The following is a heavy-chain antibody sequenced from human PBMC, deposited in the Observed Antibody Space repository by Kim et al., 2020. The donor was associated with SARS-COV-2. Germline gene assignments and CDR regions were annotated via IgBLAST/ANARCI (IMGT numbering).Heavy chain of an antibody. V-gene: IGHV3-23*01. CDR3: AIPDSTSLYCLDY. D-gene: IGHD2-2*01. CDR2: ISGDGGGT. Sequence: GGSLRLSCAASGFTFSNYAMNWVRQAPGKGLEWVSRISGDGGGTYYADSVKGRFTISRDNSKDTLYLQMNSLRVDDTAVYYCAIPDSTSLYCLDYWGQGSLVTVSS. J-gene: IGHJ4*02. CDR1: GFTFSNYA.